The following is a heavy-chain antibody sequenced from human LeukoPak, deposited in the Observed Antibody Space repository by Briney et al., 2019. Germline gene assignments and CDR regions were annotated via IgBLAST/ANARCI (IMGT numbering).Heavy chain of an antibody. V-gene: IGHV1-8*01. CDR1: GYTFTSYD. D-gene: IGHD5-18*01. CDR3: ARATAMEPERYYYYYYMDV. CDR2: MNPNSGNT. J-gene: IGHJ6*03. Sequence: ASVKVSCKASGYTFTSYDINWVRQATGQGLEWMGWMNPNSGNTGYAQKFQGRVTMTRNTSISTAYMELSSLRSEDTAVYYCARATAMEPERYYYYYYMDVWGKGTTVTVSS.